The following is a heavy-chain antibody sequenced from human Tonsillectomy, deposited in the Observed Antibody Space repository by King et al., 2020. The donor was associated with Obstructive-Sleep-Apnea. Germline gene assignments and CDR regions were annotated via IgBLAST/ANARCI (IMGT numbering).Heavy chain of an antibody. V-gene: IGHV3-11*06. Sequence: VQLVESGGGLVKPGGSLTLSCAASGFTFSDYYMSWIRQAPGKGLEWVSHVSSHSSYTNYADSVRGRFTISRDNADNSLSLRMNSLTAEDTGVYFCTRWYDVWSGPPMDVWGQGTTVIVSS. CDR1: GFTFSDYY. CDR2: VSSHSSYT. CDR3: TRWYDVWSGPPMDV. D-gene: IGHD3-3*01. J-gene: IGHJ6*02.